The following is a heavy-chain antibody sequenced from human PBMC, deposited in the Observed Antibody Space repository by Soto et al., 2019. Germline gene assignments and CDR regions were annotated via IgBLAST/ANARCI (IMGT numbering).Heavy chain of an antibody. J-gene: IGHJ6*02. CDR3: AREGDCSSTSCPTSYGMDV. V-gene: IGHV3-7*01. CDR1: GYTFSSYW. Sequence: GGSLRLSCAASGYTFSSYWMSWVRQAPGKGLEWVANIKQDGSEKYYVDSVKGRFTISRDNAKNSLYLQMNSLRAEDTAVYYCAREGDCSSTSCPTSYGMDVWGQGTTVTVSS. D-gene: IGHD2-2*01. CDR2: IKQDGSEK.